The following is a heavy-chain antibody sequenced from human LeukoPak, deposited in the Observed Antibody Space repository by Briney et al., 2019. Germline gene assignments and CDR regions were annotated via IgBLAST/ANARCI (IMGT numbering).Heavy chain of an antibody. J-gene: IGHJ6*03. CDR2: ISYDGGNK. D-gene: IGHD2-15*01. CDR1: GFTFSSYG. CDR3: AKNGDRGAYCSGGSCYPYYYYNMDV. Sequence: GGSLRLSCAASGFTFSSYGMHWVRQAPGKGLEWVAVISYDGGNKYYADSVKGRFTISRDNSKNTLYLQMNSLRAEDTAVYYCAKNGDRGAYCSGGSCYPYYYYNMDVWGKGTTVTISS. V-gene: IGHV3-30*18.